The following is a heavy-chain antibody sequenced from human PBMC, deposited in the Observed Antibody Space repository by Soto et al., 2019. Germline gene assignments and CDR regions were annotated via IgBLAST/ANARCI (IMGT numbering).Heavy chain of an antibody. Sequence: GASVKVSCKASGYTFTSYDINLVRQATGQGLEWAGWMNPNSGNTGYAQKFQGRVTMTRNTSISTAYMELSSLRSEDAAVYYCARGYCSSTSCHFSRYYYYGMDVWGQGTTVTVSS. J-gene: IGHJ6*02. D-gene: IGHD2-2*01. CDR1: GYTFTSYD. V-gene: IGHV1-8*01. CDR3: ARGYCSSTSCHFSRYYYYGMDV. CDR2: MNPNSGNT.